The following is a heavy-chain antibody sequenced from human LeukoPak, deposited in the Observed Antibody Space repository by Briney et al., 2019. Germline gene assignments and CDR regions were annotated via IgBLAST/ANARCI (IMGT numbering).Heavy chain of an antibody. J-gene: IGHJ4*02. V-gene: IGHV3-74*01. CDR2: MNSDGSTT. CDR1: GFTFSSYW. Sequence: PGGSLRLSCAASGFTFSSYWMHWVRQAPGKGLVWLSRMNSDGSTTNYADSVKGRFTISRDNARSTLYLQMNSLRVEDTAMYFCARDYDYFWGGYRYPFDYWGQGTLVTVSS. D-gene: IGHD3-16*02. CDR3: ARDYDYFWGGYRYPFDY.